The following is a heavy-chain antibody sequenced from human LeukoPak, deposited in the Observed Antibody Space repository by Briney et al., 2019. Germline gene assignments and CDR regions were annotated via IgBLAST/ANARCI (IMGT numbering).Heavy chain of an antibody. CDR3: ARDSGRFRLDY. Sequence: GGSLRLSCAVSGFTFSSAWMTWVRQAPGKGLEWVAGIKEDGSETCYVDFVKGRFTVSRDNAKNSLYLQMNSLRVEDTAVYYCARDSGRFRLDYWGQGILVTVSS. V-gene: IGHV3-7*01. CDR1: GFTFSSAW. J-gene: IGHJ4*02. D-gene: IGHD6-19*01. CDR2: IKEDGSET.